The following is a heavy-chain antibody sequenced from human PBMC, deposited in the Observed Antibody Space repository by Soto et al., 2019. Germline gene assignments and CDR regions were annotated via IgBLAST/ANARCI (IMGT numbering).Heavy chain of an antibody. CDR3: ARHQGYNWNDALFDY. J-gene: IGHJ4*02. D-gene: IGHD1-1*01. CDR2: IYPGDSDT. V-gene: IGHV5-51*01. Sequence: GASLKISGKGSGYSFTSYWIGWVRQMPGKGLEWMGIIYPGDSDTRYSPSFQGQVTISADKSISTAYLQWSSLKASDTAMYYCARHQGYNWNDALFDYWGQGTLVTVSS. CDR1: GYSFTSYW.